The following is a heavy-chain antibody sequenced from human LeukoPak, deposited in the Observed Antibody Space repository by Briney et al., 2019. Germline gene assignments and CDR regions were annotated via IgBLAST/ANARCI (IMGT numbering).Heavy chain of an antibody. V-gene: IGHV4-34*01. J-gene: IGHJ4*02. CDR1: GGSFSGYY. CDR3: ARLGAVYRYGSDLGAYYFDY. D-gene: IGHD5-18*01. CDR2: INHSGST. Sequence: SETLSLTCAVYGGSFSGYYWSWIRQPPGKGLEWIGEINHSGSTNYNPSLKSRVTISVDTSKNQFSLKLSSVTAADTAVYYCARLGAVYRYGSDLGAYYFDYWGQGTLVTVSS.